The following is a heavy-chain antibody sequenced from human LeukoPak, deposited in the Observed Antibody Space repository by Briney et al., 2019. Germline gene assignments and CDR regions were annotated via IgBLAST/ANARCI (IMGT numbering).Heavy chain of an antibody. V-gene: IGHV3-23*01. J-gene: IGHJ4*02. CDR3: ARVRGSYANDY. Sequence: GGSLRLSCVASGFTFSNLAMGWVRQAPGKGLEWVSVISDSGGTTYYADSVKGRFTISRDNAKNSLYLQMNSLRADDTAVYYCARVRGSYANDYWGQGTLVTVSS. CDR2: ISDSGGTT. D-gene: IGHD1-26*01. CDR1: GFTFSNLA.